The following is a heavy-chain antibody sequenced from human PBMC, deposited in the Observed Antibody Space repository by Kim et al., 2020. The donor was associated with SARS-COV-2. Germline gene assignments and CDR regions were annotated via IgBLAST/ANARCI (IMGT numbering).Heavy chain of an antibody. CDR3: ARGNYDILTGYYQYFFDH. CDR2: INQDGSER. CDR1: GFIFSSYY. V-gene: IGHV3-7*01. Sequence: GGSLRLSCATSGFIFSSYYFSWVRQAPGKGLELVANINQDGSERYYVGSVKGRFTISRDNAENSLYLQMHSLRAEDTAVYYCARGNYDILTGYYQYFFDHWGQGTLVTVSS. D-gene: IGHD3-9*01. J-gene: IGHJ4*02.